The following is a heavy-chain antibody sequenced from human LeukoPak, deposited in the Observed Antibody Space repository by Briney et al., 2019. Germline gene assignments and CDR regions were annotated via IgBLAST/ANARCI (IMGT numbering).Heavy chain of an antibody. CDR2: IYYSGST. Sequence: PSETLSLTCTVSGDSITIYYWSSIRHPPGKGRGCRGHIYYSGSTNYNASLKSRVTMSVDRCKNQFSLKLSSVTAADTAVYYCAREISYHGNYFDCWGEGTLVTVSS. CDR3: AREISYHGNYFDC. J-gene: IGHJ4*02. CDR1: GDSITIYY. V-gene: IGHV4-59*01. D-gene: IGHD5-18*01.